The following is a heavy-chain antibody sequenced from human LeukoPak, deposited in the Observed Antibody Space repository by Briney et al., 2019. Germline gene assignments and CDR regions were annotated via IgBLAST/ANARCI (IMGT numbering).Heavy chain of an antibody. CDR3: ARVSRSGYDYYYYGMDV. D-gene: IGHD5-12*01. Sequence: SETLSLTCTVSGASISSGRNYWGWIRQSPGKGLEWIASLYSSGTTHYNPSLQSRVSVSVDTSKNQFSLKLSSVTAADTAVYYCARVSRSGYDYYYYGMDVWGQGTTVTVSS. CDR1: GASISSGRNY. J-gene: IGHJ6*02. V-gene: IGHV4-39*01. CDR2: LYSSGTT.